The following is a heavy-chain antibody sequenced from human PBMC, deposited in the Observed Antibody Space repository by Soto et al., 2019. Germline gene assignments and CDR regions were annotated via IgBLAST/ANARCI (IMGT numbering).Heavy chain of an antibody. Sequence: WETLSLTCAVYGGSLSGYYWSWIRQPPGKGLEWIGEINHSGSTNYSPSLKSRVTISVDTSKNQFSLKLSSVTAADTAVYYCASLDGSSWKYDYCGQGTLDTVSS. J-gene: IGHJ4*02. V-gene: IGHV4-34*01. CDR3: ASLDGSSWKYDY. CDR2: INHSGST. CDR1: GGSLSGYY. D-gene: IGHD6-13*01.